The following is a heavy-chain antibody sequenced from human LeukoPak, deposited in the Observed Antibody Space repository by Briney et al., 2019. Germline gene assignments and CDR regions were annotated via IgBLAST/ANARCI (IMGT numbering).Heavy chain of an antibody. CDR1: GFTFSSYS. Sequence: GGSLRLSCAASGFTFSSYSMNWVRQAPGKGLEWVSSISSSSSYIYYADSVKGRFTISRDNAKNSLYLQMNSLRAEDTAVYYCARDTSSDSSSILDYWGQGTLVTVSS. V-gene: IGHV3-21*01. J-gene: IGHJ4*02. CDR3: ARDTSSDSSSILDY. CDR2: ISSSSSYI. D-gene: IGHD6-6*01.